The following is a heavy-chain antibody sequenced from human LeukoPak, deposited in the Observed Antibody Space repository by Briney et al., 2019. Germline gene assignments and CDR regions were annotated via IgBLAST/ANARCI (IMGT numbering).Heavy chain of an antibody. V-gene: IGHV3-11*04. D-gene: IGHD5-24*01. CDR2: ISPTGSRI. CDR3: ARVEMATIVIDY. Sequence: PGGSLRLSCAASGLTFTDYYMSWIRQAPGKGLEWISYISPTGSRIYYTDSVKGRLTISRDNAKNSLYLQMNSLRAEDTAVYYCARVEMATIVIDYWGQGTLVTVSS. J-gene: IGHJ4*02. CDR1: GLTFTDYY.